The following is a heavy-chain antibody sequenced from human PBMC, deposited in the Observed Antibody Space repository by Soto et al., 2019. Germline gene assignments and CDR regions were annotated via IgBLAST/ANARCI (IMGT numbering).Heavy chain of an antibody. Sequence: SETLSLTCAVSGYSISSGYYWGWIRQPPGKGLEWIGSIYHSGSTYYNPSLKSRVTISVDTSKNQFSLKLSSVTAADTAVYYCARLGGQGVIPFDYWGQGTLVTVSS. CDR1: GYSISSGYY. CDR2: IYHSGST. D-gene: IGHD3-16*02. V-gene: IGHV4-38-2*01. CDR3: ARLGGQGVIPFDY. J-gene: IGHJ4*02.